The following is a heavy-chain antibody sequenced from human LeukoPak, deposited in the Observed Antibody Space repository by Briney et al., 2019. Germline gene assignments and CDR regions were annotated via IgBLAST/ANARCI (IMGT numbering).Heavy chain of an antibody. CDR3: ARDGGKWTPGGY. Sequence: GGSLRLSCAASGFTFSSYAMHWARQAPGKGLEWVAVISYDGSNKYYADSVKGRFTISRDNSKNTLYLQMNSLRAEDTAVYYCARDGGKWTPGGYWGQGTLVTVSS. D-gene: IGHD3-16*01. CDR2: ISYDGSNK. J-gene: IGHJ4*02. CDR1: GFTFSSYA. V-gene: IGHV3-30*04.